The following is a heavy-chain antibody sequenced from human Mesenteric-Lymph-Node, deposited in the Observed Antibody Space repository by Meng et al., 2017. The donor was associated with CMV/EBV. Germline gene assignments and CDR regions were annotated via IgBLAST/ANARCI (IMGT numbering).Heavy chain of an antibody. CDR3: AREGDGYTWDS. J-gene: IGHJ4*02. CDR1: GYSFTDYY. Sequence: ASVKVSCKASGYSFTDYYIHWARQAPGQGLERMGWMNPNTGTKNYAQKFQGRVTMTRDTSINTAYIELTNLSADDTAVYYCAREGDGYTWDSWGQGTLVTVSS. CDR2: MNPNTGTK. V-gene: IGHV1-2*02. D-gene: IGHD5-24*01.